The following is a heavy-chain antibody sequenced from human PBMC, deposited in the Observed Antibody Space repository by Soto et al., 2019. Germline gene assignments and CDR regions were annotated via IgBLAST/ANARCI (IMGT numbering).Heavy chain of an antibody. CDR2: IYYSGST. V-gene: IGHV4-59*01. CDR3: ASGVSIQLCDH. J-gene: IGHJ5*02. CDR1: GGSISSYY. Sequence: TSETLSLTCTVSGGSISSYYWSWIRQPPGKGLEWIGYIYYSGSTNYNPSLKSRVTISVDTSKNQFSLELSSVTAADTAVYYCASGVSIQLCDHWGQGTLVTVSS. D-gene: IGHD5-18*01.